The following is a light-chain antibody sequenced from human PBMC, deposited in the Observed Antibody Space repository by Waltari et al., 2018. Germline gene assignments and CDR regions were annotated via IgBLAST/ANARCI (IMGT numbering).Light chain of an antibody. V-gene: IGKV3-15*01. CDR2: RAS. CDR1: QSVGTS. CDR3: QQYDDWPRT. Sequence: ELVMTQSPASLSVSPGERVTLSCRASQSVGTSLAWYQQRPGRAPRLLVYRASTRASAIPARFSGSGSGTDFTLSISTLQSEDFAVYYCQQYDDWPRTFGQGTKVEIK. J-gene: IGKJ1*01.